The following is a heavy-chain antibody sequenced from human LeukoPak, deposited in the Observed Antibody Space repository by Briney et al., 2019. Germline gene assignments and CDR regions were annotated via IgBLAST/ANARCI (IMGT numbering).Heavy chain of an antibody. CDR3: ARGDMTGTNFDF. D-gene: IGHD1-7*01. V-gene: IGHV4-39*01. Sequence: TSETLSLTCTVSGGSNSSTNYFWGWIRQPPGKGLEWIGSFYYVGSTYYNSSLKSRVTLSVDTSKSQFSLKLNSVTAADTAVYYCARGDMTGTNFDFWGQGTLVTVSS. CDR1: GGSNSSTNYF. CDR2: FYYVGST. J-gene: IGHJ4*02.